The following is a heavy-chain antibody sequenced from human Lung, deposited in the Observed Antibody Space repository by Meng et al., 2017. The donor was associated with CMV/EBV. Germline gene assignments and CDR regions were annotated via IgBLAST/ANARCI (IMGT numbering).Heavy chain of an antibody. Sequence: GESXKISXAASGFTFSSYSMNWVRQAPGKGLEWVSSISSGTYIYYADSVKGRFTISRDNAQNSLYLQMNSLRAEDTAVYYCARDVSPRSSAYFAIYYFYALDVWGQGTXVTVSS. CDR3: ARDVSPRSSAYFAIYYFYALDV. CDR2: ISSGTYI. V-gene: IGHV3-21*01. D-gene: IGHD2-21*01. J-gene: IGHJ6*02. CDR1: GFTFSSYS.